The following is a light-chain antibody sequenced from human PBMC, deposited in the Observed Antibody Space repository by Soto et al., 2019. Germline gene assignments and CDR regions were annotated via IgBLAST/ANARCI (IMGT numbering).Light chain of an antibody. CDR3: QQYDSFQFT. J-gene: IGKJ3*01. CDR1: QSVSSSY. Sequence: EIVLTQSPGTLSLSPGERATLSCRASQSVSSSYLAWYQHKRGQAPRLLIYGASNRATGVPDRFSGSGSGTDFTLTISRLEPEDFAVYYCQQYDSFQFTFGPGTIVEIK. CDR2: GAS. V-gene: IGKV3-20*01.